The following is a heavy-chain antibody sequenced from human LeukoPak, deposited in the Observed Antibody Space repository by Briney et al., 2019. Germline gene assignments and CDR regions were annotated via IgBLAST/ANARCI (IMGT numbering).Heavy chain of an antibody. D-gene: IGHD2-21*02. CDR1: GGSISSGDYY. V-gene: IGHV4-30-4*01. Sequence: PSEPLSLTCTVSGGSISSGDYYWRWIRQPPGKGLEWIGYIYYSGSTYYNPSLKSRVTISVDTSKNQFSLKLSSVAAAETAVYYCARETTGGGDEGHAFDIWGQGTMVTVSS. CDR2: IYYSGST. J-gene: IGHJ3*02. CDR3: ARETTGGGDEGHAFDI.